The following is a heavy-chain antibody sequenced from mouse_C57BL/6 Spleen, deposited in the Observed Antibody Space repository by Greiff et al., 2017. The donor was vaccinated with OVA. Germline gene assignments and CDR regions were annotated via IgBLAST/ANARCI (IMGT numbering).Heavy chain of an antibody. V-gene: IGHV1-64*01. CDR3: ARSYGYDEGWFAY. CDR1: GYTFTSYW. D-gene: IGHD2-2*01. Sequence: QVQLQQPGAELVKPGASVKLSCKASGYTFTSYWMHWVKQRPGQGLEWIGMIHPNSGSTNYNEKFKSKGTLTVDKSSSTAYMQLSSLTSEDSAVYYCARSYGYDEGWFAYWGQGTLVTVSA. CDR2: IHPNSGST. J-gene: IGHJ3*01.